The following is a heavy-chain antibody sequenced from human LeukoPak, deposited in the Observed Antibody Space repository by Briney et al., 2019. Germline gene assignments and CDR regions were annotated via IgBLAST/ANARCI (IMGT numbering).Heavy chain of an antibody. CDR3: ARDKGGYSYGLVGYYYYMDV. J-gene: IGHJ6*03. CDR1: GGSISSSSYY. V-gene: IGHV4-39*07. D-gene: IGHD5-18*01. Sequence: SETLSLTCTVSGGSISSSSYYWGWIRQPPGKGLEWIGSIYYSGSTYYNPSLKSRVTISVDTSKNQFSLKLSSVTAADTAVHYCARDKGGYSYGLVGYYYYMDVWGKGTTVTVSS. CDR2: IYYSGST.